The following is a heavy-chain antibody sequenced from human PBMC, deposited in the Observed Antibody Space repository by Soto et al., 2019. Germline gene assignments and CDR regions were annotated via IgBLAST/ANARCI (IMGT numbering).Heavy chain of an antibody. D-gene: IGHD6-19*01. J-gene: IGHJ4*02. Sequence: VQLVESGGGVVQPGRSLRLSWAASGFTFSDYAMHWVRQAPGKGLEWVAVVSHDGRNTHYAESVKGRFTISRDSSKNTVSLEMTSLRAEDTAVYYCAKGGRQWLVTSDFNYWGQGALVTVSS. CDR3: AKGGRQWLVTSDFNY. V-gene: IGHV3-30*18. CDR1: GFTFSDYA. CDR2: VSHDGRNT.